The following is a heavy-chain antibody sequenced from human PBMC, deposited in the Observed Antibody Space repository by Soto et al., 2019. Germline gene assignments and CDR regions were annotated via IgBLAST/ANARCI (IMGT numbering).Heavy chain of an antibody. V-gene: IGHV3-23*01. D-gene: IGHD3-3*01. J-gene: IGHJ4*02. CDR3: AAENYDFWSGYYPFDY. CDR2: ISGSGGST. Sequence: GGSLRLSCAASGFTFSSYAMSWVRQAPGKGLEWVSAISGSGGSTYYADSVKGRFTISRDNSKNTLYLQMNSLRAEDTAVYYCAAENYDFWSGYYPFDYWGQGTLVTVSS. CDR1: GFTFSSYA.